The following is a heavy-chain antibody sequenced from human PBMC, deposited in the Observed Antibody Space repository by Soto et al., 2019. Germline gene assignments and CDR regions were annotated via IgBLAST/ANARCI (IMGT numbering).Heavy chain of an antibody. Sequence: WESLRLSCADSEFMFSAYLMRWVRQAPGKGLEWVANINQDGSEKYYPGSVKGRFSISRDNTKNLLSLQMNSLRAEDTAVHSSASAVPGVLVAGFDYWGQGTPATVSS. CDR1: EFMFSAYL. CDR2: INQDGSEK. CDR3: ASAVPGVLVAGFDY. D-gene: IGHD6-19*01. J-gene: IGHJ4*02. V-gene: IGHV3-7*03.